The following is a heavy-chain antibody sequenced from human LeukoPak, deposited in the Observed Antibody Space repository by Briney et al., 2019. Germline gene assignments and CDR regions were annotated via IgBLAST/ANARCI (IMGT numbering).Heavy chain of an antibody. J-gene: IGHJ4*02. D-gene: IGHD6-6*01. CDR3: AKDRVPLAARPLHFDY. Sequence: GGSLRLSCAASGFTFSSYAMSWVRQAPGKGLEWVSAISGSGGSTYYADSVKGRFTISRDNSKNTLYLQMNSLRAEDTAVYYCAKDRVPLAARPLHFDYWGQGTLVTVSS. CDR2: ISGSGGST. CDR1: GFTFSSYA. V-gene: IGHV3-23*01.